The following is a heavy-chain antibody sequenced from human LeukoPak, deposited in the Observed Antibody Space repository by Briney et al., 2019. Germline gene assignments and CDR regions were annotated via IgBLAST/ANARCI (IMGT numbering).Heavy chain of an antibody. Sequence: SGPTLVKPTHTRTLTCTFSGFSLSTSGVGVGWIRQPPGKALEWLALIYWDDDKRYSPPLKRRLTITKDTSENQVVLTMTNMDPVDTATYYCAHREYSYGLFDYWGQGTLVTVSS. CDR3: AHREYSYGLFDY. J-gene: IGHJ4*02. D-gene: IGHD5-18*01. V-gene: IGHV2-5*02. CDR1: GFSLSTSGVG. CDR2: IYWDDDK.